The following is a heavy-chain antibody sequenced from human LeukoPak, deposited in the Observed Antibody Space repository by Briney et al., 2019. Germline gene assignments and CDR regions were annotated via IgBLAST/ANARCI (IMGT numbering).Heavy chain of an antibody. J-gene: IGHJ6*03. V-gene: IGHV4-59*01. CDR1: GGSISSYY. CDR2: IYYSGST. Sequence: PSETLSLTCTVSGGSISSYYWSWIRQPPGKGLEWIGYIYYSGSTNYNPSLKSRVTISVDTSKNQFSLKLSSVTAADTAVYYCARKGRGGYYYYMDVWGKGTTVTASS. CDR3: ARKGRGGYYYYMDV.